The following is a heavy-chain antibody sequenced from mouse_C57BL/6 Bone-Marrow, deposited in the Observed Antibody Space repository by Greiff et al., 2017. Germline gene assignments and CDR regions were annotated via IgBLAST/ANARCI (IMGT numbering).Heavy chain of an antibody. CDR1: GYTFTSYW. CDR2: IDPSGSYT. D-gene: IGHD1-1*01. CDR3: AATRYFDY. Sequence: QVQLQQPGAELVMPGASVKLSCKASGYTFTSYWMHWVKQRPGQGLEWIGEIDPSGSYTNYNQKFKGKSTLTVDKSSSTAYMQLSSLTSEDSAVYYCAATRYFDYWGQGTTLTVSS. V-gene: IGHV1-69*01. J-gene: IGHJ2*01.